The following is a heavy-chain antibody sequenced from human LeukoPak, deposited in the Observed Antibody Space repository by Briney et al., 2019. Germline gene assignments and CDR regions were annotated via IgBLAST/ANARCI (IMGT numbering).Heavy chain of an antibody. CDR1: GFTFSTYE. J-gene: IGHJ4*02. V-gene: IGHV3-48*03. CDR2: ISSSGSTI. D-gene: IGHD4-23*01. Sequence: GGSLRLSCAASGFTFSTYEMNWVRQAPGKGLEWVSYISSSGSTIYYADSVKGRFTISRDNAKNSLYLQMNSLRAEDTAVYYCARDHAVVTPFDYWGQGTLVTVSS. CDR3: ARDHAVVTPFDY.